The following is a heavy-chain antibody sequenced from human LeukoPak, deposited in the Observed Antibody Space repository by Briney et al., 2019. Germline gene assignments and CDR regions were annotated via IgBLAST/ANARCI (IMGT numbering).Heavy chain of an antibody. V-gene: IGHV4-34*01. J-gene: IGHJ6*03. CDR3: ARRGSGSYLRCYYYMDV. D-gene: IGHD3-10*01. CDR2: INHSGST. CDR1: GGCFSGYY. Sequence: PSETLSLTCAVYGGCFSGYYWSWIRQPPGKGLEWIGEINHSGSTNYNPSLKSRVTISVDTSKNQFSLKLSSATAADTAVYYCARRGSGSYLRCYYYMDVWGKGTTVTVSS.